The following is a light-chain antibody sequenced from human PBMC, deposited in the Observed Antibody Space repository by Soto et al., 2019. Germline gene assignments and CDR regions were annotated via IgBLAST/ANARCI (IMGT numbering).Light chain of an antibody. V-gene: IGLV2-8*01. Sequence: QSALTQPPSASGSPGQSVTISCTGTSSDVGRYNHVSWYQQLPGKAPRLMIYEVTKRPSGVPDRFSGSKSGNTASLTVSGLQAEDEADYYCSSDGGSNPLLFGGGTKVTVL. CDR2: EVT. J-gene: IGLJ2*01. CDR1: SSDVGRYNH. CDR3: SSDGGSNPLL.